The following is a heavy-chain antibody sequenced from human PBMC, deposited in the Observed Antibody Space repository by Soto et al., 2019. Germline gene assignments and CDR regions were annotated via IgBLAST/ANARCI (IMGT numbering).Heavy chain of an antibody. J-gene: IGHJ4*02. CDR1: GFTFSSHA. CDR3: AKDLQFSGWLSAQTFDY. CDR2: ITGSGDST. Sequence: EVQLLESGGGLVQPGGSLRLSCAVSGFTFSSHAMSWVRQAPGKGLECVSSITGSGDSTYYADYVKGRFIISRDKSKSTLCLLLISLRAEDTAVYYCAKDLQFSGWLSAQTFDYWGQGTQVSVSS. D-gene: IGHD6-19*01. V-gene: IGHV3-23*01.